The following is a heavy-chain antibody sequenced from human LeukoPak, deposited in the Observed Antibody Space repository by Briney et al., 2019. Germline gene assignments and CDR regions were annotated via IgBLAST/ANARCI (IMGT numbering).Heavy chain of an antibody. J-gene: IGHJ6*02. CDR1: GFTFSSYW. V-gene: IGHV3-7*01. Sequence: GGSLRLSCAASGFTFSSYWMSWVRQAPRKGLEWVANIKQDGSEKYYVDSVKGRFTISRDNAKNSLYLQMNSLRAEDTAVYYCARSSLLHSNAMDVWGQGTTVTVSS. CDR2: IKQDGSEK. D-gene: IGHD5-18*01. CDR3: ARSSLLHSNAMDV.